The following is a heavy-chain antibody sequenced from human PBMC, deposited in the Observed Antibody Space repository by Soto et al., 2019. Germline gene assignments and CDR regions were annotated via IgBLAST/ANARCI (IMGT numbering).Heavy chain of an antibody. Sequence: GASVKVSCKASGYTFTSYGISWVRHAPGQGLEWMGWISAYNGNTNYAQKLQGRVTMTTDTSTSTAYMELRSLRSDDTAVCYCARDPPTPYYDFWSGSGRTYYYYGMDVWGQGTTVTVSS. CDR2: ISAYNGNT. CDR3: ARDPPTPYYDFWSGSGRTYYYYGMDV. CDR1: GYTFTSYG. V-gene: IGHV1-18*01. D-gene: IGHD3-3*01. J-gene: IGHJ6*02.